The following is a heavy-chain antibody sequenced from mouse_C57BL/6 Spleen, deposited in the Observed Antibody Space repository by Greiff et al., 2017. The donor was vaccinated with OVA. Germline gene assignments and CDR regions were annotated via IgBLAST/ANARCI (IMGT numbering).Heavy chain of an antibody. Sequence: VQLQQPGAELVKPGASVKLSCKASGYTFTSYWMHWVKQRPGQGLEWIGYINPSSGYTKYNQKFKDKATLTADKSSSTAYMQLSSLTYEDSAVYYCARGGIPPYYAMDYWGQGTSVTVSS. CDR1: GYTFTSYW. J-gene: IGHJ4*01. CDR2: INPSSGYT. CDR3: ARGGIPPYYAMDY. V-gene: IGHV1-7*01.